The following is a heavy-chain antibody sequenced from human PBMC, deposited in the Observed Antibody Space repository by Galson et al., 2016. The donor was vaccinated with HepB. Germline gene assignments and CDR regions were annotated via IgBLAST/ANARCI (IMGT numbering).Heavy chain of an antibody. CDR3: ARFGGSLGMDV. V-gene: IGHV3-48*04. Sequence: SLRLSCAASGFTFSSYSMNWVRQAPGKGLEWVSYISSGAIYYSDSVKGRFTISRDNAKNSLYLQMNSLTAEDTAVYYCARFGGSLGMDVWGQGTMVTVSS. CDR2: ISSGAI. D-gene: IGHD2-15*01. J-gene: IGHJ3*01. CDR1: GFTFSSYS.